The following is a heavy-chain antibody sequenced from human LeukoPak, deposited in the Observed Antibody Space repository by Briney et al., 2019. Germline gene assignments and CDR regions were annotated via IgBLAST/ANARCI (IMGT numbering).Heavy chain of an antibody. CDR2: MSGSGTI. Sequence: GGSLRLSCAASEFTFSRHSMNWVRQAPGKGLEWISYMSGSGTIQYADFVKGRFTISRDNAKSSLYLQMNSLRDEDTAVYFCARGASLIPFDHWGQGTLVTVSS. J-gene: IGHJ4*02. CDR1: EFTFSRHS. D-gene: IGHD2-21*01. V-gene: IGHV3-48*02. CDR3: ARGASLIPFDH.